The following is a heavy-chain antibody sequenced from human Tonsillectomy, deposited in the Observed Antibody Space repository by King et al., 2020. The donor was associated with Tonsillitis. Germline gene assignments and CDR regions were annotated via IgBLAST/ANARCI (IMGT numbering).Heavy chain of an antibody. D-gene: IGHD3-16*01. CDR2: INAGNGNT. Sequence: QLVQSGAEVRKPGASVKVSCKASGYTFTSYAIHWVRQAPGQRLEWMGWINAGNGNTKYSQKFQGRVTITGDTSASTAYMELSSLTSEDTAVYYCARDARMQLWNWFDPWGQGTLVTVSS. J-gene: IGHJ5*02. V-gene: IGHV1-3*01. CDR1: GYTFTSYA. CDR3: ARDARMQLWNWFDP.